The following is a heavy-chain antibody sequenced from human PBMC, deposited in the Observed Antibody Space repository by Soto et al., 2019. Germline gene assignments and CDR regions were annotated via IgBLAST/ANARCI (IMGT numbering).Heavy chain of an antibody. V-gene: IGHV4-61*01. CDR3: GRGGDAHKMGRH. CDR2: VHFSGSI. CDR1: DDSLSSTSYY. J-gene: IGHJ1*01. Sequence: QVQLQESGPGLVKPSETLSLICSVSDDSLSSTSYYWSWIRQPPGKGLEWIGFVHFSGSIHYNAPRKSRATISVDTSRKQISLKMTSLTAADTAVYFCGRGGDAHKMGRHWGQGTLVTVSS. D-gene: IGHD2-2*01.